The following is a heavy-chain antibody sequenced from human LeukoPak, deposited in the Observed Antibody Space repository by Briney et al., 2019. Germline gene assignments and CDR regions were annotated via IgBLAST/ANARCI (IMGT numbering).Heavy chain of an antibody. CDR2: ISSSSSYI. D-gene: IGHD3-10*01. Sequence: KSGGSLRLSCAASGFTFSSYSMNWVRQAPGKGLEWVSSISSSSSYIYYADSVKGRFTISRDNSKNTLYLQMNSLRAEDTAVYYCAKDLRGSWFDPWGQGTLVTVSS. CDR3: AKDLRGSWFDP. J-gene: IGHJ5*02. CDR1: GFTFSSYS. V-gene: IGHV3-21*01.